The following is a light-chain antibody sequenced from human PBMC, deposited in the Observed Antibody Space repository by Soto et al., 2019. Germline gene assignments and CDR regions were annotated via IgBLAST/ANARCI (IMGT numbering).Light chain of an antibody. J-gene: IGKJ2*01. CDR1: QSISGE. CDR2: GVS. CDR3: QQGHDWPLT. Sequence: EIVMTQSPATLSVSPGERATLSCRASQSISGEWAWYQQRPGQPPRLLIYGVSTRATGVPDRFSGSGSGSDFTLTISGLQSEDFAVYYCQQGHDWPLTFGQGTRLDI. V-gene: IGKV3-15*01.